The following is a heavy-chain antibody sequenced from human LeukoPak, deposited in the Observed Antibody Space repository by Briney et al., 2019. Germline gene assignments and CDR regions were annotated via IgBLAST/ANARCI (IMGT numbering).Heavy chain of an antibody. V-gene: IGHV3-13*01. CDR1: GFTFSSYD. D-gene: IGHD6-19*01. CDR3: ARSYSSGWYHDAFDI. J-gene: IGHJ3*02. CDR2: IGTAGDT. Sequence: GGSLRLSCAASGFTFSSYDMHWVRQATGKGLELVSAIGTAGDTYYPGSVKGRFTISRENAKNSLYLQMNSLRAGDTAVYYCARSYSSGWYHDAFDIWGQGTMVTVSS.